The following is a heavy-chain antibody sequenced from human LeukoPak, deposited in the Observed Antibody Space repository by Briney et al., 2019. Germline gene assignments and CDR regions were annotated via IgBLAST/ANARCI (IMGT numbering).Heavy chain of an antibody. J-gene: IGHJ4*02. CDR1: GGSINSYY. Sequence: KPSETLSLTCTVSGGSINSYYWSWIRQPPGKGLEWIGYIHFSGSTNYNPSLKSRVTVSDDKSKNQFSLKLSSVTAADTAVYYCARGQKYIYGYTVTELGSRYFDYWGQGTLVTVSS. CDR2: IHFSGST. D-gene: IGHD5-18*01. V-gene: IGHV4-59*01. CDR3: ARGQKYIYGYTVTELGSRYFDY.